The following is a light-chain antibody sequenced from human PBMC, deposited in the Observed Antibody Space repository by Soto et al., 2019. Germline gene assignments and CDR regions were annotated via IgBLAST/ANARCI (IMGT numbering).Light chain of an antibody. V-gene: IGLV2-14*01. Sequence: QSVLTQPASVSGSPGQSITISCTGTTSDVGGYNFVSWYQLHPGKAPKLMIFEVSNRPSGVSNRFSGSKSGNTASLTISGLQAEDEADYYCSSYTSSGTRVFGTGTKPTVL. J-gene: IGLJ1*01. CDR2: EVS. CDR1: TSDVGGYNF. CDR3: SSYTSSGTRV.